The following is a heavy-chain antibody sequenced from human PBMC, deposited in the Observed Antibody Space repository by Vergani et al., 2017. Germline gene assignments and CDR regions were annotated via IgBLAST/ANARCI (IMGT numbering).Heavy chain of an antibody. Sequence: QVQLVQSGAEVKKPGSSVKVSCKASGGTFSSYAISWVRQAPGQGLEWMGRIIPIFGTANYAQKFQGRVTITADESTSTAYMELSSLRSEDTAVYYCARMITTQSHYYYYDGMDVWGQGTTVTVSS. CDR3: ARMITTQSHYYYYDGMDV. D-gene: IGHD4-11*01. CDR2: IIPIFGTA. V-gene: IGHV1-69*18. CDR1: GGTFSSYA. J-gene: IGHJ6*02.